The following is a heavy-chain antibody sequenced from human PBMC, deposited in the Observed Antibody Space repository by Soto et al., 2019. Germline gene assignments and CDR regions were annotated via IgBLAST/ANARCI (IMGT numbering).Heavy chain of an antibody. V-gene: IGHV4-31*03. CDR2: IYYSGST. Sequence: PSETLSLTCNVSNGSISSSGYYWSWIRQHPGQGLEWIGYIYYSGSTYYNPSLKSRVTISVDTSKNQFSLKLGSVTAADTAIYYCAGGSSKSWFAPWGQGTLVTVSS. CDR3: AGGSSKSWFAP. J-gene: IGHJ5*02. CDR1: NGSISSSGYY. D-gene: IGHD6-6*01.